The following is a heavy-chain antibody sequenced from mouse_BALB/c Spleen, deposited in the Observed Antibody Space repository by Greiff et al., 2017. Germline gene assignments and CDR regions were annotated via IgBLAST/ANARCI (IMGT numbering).Heavy chain of an antibody. Sequence: EVMLVESGGGLVKPGGSLKLSCAASGFAFSSYDMSWVRQTPEKRLEWVAYISSGSGSTYYPDTVKGRFTISRDNAKNTLYLQMSSLKSEDTAMYYCARHDGYYWYFDVWGAGTTVTVSS. CDR1: GFAFSSYD. D-gene: IGHD2-3*01. J-gene: IGHJ1*01. V-gene: IGHV5-12-1*01. CDR3: ARHDGYYWYFDV. CDR2: ISSGSGST.